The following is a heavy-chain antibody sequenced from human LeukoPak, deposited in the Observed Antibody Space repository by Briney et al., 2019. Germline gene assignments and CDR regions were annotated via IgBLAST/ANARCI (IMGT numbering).Heavy chain of an antibody. V-gene: IGHV4-61*02. J-gene: IGHJ4*02. Sequence: PSQTLSLTCTVSGGSISSGSYYWSWIRQPAGKGLEWIGRIYTSGSTNYNPSLKSRVTISVDTSKNQFSLKLSSVTAADTAVYYCARSKREFNGVCPSYYFDYWGQGTLVTVSS. CDR3: ARSKREFNGVCPSYYFDY. D-gene: IGHD2-8*01. CDR1: GGSISSGSYY. CDR2: IYTSGST.